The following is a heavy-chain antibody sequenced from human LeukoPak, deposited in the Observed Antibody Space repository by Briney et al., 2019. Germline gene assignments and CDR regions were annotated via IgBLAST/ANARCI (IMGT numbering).Heavy chain of an antibody. CDR3: AREVGLWFGELPLNWFDP. Sequence: SETLSLTCTVSGGSISSGSYYWSWIRQPAGKGLEWIGRIYTSGSTNYNPSLKSRVTISVDTSKNQFSLKLSSVTAADTAVYYCAREVGLWFGELPLNWFDPWGQGTLATVSS. CDR1: GGSISSGSYY. J-gene: IGHJ5*02. D-gene: IGHD3-10*01. CDR2: IYTSGST. V-gene: IGHV4-61*02.